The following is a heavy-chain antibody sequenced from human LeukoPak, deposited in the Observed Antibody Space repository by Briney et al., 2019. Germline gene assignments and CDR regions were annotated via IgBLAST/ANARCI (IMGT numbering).Heavy chain of an antibody. CDR1: GFTFSSYA. CDR2: ISYDGSNK. D-gene: IGHD2-21*02. Sequence: GRSLRLSCAASGFTFSSYAMHWVRQAPGKGLEWVAVISYDGSNKYYADSVKGRFTISRDNSKNTLYLQMNSLRAEDTAVYYCARDSLPYCGGDCYLYYWGQGTLVTVSS. J-gene: IGHJ4*02. V-gene: IGHV3-30*01. CDR3: ARDSLPYCGGDCYLYY.